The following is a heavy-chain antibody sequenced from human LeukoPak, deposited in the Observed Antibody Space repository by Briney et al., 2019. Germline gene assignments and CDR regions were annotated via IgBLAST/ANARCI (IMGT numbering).Heavy chain of an antibody. CDR1: GYTCTRYA. CDR3: ARDSCFGGTCFDDAFDI. V-gene: IGHV1-3*01. Sequence: ASVKVSCKASGYTCTRYAMHWVRQAPGQRLEWMGWINAGNGDTKYSQKFQGRVTITRDTSANTAYMELSSLRSEDTAVYSCARDSCFGGTCFDDAFDIWGQGTMVTVSS. CDR2: INAGNGDT. D-gene: IGHD2-15*01. J-gene: IGHJ3*02.